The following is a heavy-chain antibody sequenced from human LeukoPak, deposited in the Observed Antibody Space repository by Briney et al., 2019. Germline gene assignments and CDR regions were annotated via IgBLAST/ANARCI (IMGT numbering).Heavy chain of an antibody. J-gene: IGHJ4*02. Sequence: NPGGSLRLSCAVSGFTFSSYAMSWVRQAPGKGLEWVSSFTSRSRNIYYADSVKGRFTISRDYAKNSLYLQMNSLRAEDTAIYYCARENSGIAATDIIDSWGQGTLVTVSS. D-gene: IGHD6-13*01. V-gene: IGHV3-21*01. CDR3: ARENSGIAATDIIDS. CDR1: GFTFSSYA. CDR2: FTSRSRNI.